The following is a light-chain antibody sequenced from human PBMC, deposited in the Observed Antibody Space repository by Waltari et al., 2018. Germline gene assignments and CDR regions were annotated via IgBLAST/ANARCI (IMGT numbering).Light chain of an antibody. CDR3: TSYTSRNTLV. V-gene: IGLV2-14*03. CDR1: SRAVGAYTY. Sequence: QSALTQPASVSVSPGQSITISCTGTSRAVGAYTYISWYQQHPGKVPKVMIFDVSNRPSGVSNRFSGSKSGNTASLTISGLQAEDEADYYCTSYTSRNTLVFGSGTKVTVL. J-gene: IGLJ1*01. CDR2: DVS.